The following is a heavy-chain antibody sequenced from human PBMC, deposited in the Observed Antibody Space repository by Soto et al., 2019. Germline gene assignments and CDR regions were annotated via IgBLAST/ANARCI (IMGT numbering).Heavy chain of an antibody. J-gene: IGHJ4*02. D-gene: IGHD1-1*01. V-gene: IGHV1-18*01. CDR3: ARGRYGDY. CDR2: ISAHNGNT. Sequence: QVHLVQSGAEVKKPGASVKVSCKGSGYAFTSYGITWVRQAPGQGLEWMGWISAHNGNTDYAQRLQGRVTVTRDTSTSTAYMELRSLRSDDTAVYYCARGRYGDYWGQGALVTVSS. CDR1: GYAFTSYG.